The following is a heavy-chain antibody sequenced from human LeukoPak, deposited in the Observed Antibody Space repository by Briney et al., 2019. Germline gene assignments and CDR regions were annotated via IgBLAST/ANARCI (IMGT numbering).Heavy chain of an antibody. Sequence: PSETLSLTCTVSGGSISSYYWSWIRQPPGKGLEWIGYIYNSGSTNYNPSLQSRVTISVDTSKNQFSLRLTSVTAADTAVYYCAKAVAGAGRFGFDPWGQGTLVTVSS. V-gene: IGHV4-59*01. J-gene: IGHJ5*02. CDR3: AKAVAGAGRFGFDP. CDR2: IYNSGST. D-gene: IGHD6-13*01. CDR1: GGSISSYY.